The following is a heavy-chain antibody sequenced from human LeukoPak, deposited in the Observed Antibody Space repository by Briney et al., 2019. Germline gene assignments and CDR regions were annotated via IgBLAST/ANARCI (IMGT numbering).Heavy chain of an antibody. CDR1: GFTFSKYW. Sequence: AGSLRLSCAASGFTFSKYWMLWVRQAPGKGLESVSRINTDGTVTTYADSVKGRFTVSRDNADNTTFLQMNSVRDEDTAVYYCATKQWLAPPPDSWGQGTPVTVSS. D-gene: IGHD6-19*01. V-gene: IGHV3-74*01. CDR3: ATKQWLAPPPDS. J-gene: IGHJ4*02. CDR2: INTDGTVT.